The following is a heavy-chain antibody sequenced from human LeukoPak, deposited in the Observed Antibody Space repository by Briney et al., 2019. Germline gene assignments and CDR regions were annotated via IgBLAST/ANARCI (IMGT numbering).Heavy chain of an antibody. Sequence: SETLSLTCTVSGDSVISGRFYWSGVRQTPGKGLEWIGYIYYSGSTYYNPSLKSRVTISVDTSKNQFSLKLSSVTAADTAVYYCARRGPLFDYWGQGTLVTVSS. D-gene: IGHD3-10*01. CDR3: ARRGPLFDY. CDR1: GDSVISGRFY. CDR2: IYYSGST. J-gene: IGHJ4*02. V-gene: IGHV4-31*03.